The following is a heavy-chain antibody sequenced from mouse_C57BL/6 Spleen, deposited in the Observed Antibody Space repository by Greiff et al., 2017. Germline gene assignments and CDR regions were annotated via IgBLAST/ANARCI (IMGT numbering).Heavy chain of an antibody. J-gene: IGHJ4*01. CDR1: GFSFNTYA. V-gene: IGHV10-1*01. D-gene: IGHD2-2*01. CDR2: IRSKSNNYAT. Sequence: EVQLVESGGGLVQPKGSLKLSCAASGFSFNTYAMNWVRQAPGKGLEWVARIRSKSNNYATYYADSVKDRFTISRDDSASMLYLQMNNLKTEDTAMYYCVRFLYGYYYAMDYWGQGTSVTVSS. CDR3: VRFLYGYYYAMDY.